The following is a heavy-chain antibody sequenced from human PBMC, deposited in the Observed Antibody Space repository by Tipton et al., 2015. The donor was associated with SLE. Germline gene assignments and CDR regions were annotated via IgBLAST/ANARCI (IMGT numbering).Heavy chain of an antibody. CDR2: ISGSGGDT. Sequence: SLRLSCAASGFTFSTYAMSWVRQPPGKGLEWVSGISGSGGDTYYADSLKGRFTISRDNSKNTLYLQINSLRAEDTAVYYCAKAGGLEQGGEPEYFDYWGQGTLVTVSS. CDR3: AKAGGLEQGGEPEYFDY. V-gene: IGHV3-23*01. J-gene: IGHJ4*02. D-gene: IGHD1-14*01. CDR1: GFTFSTYA.